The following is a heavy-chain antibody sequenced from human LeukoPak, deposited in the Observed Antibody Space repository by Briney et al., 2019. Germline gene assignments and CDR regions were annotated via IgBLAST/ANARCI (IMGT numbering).Heavy chain of an antibody. CDR1: GFTFSSYA. J-gene: IGHJ4*02. D-gene: IGHD1-26*01. CDR2: ISYDGSNK. V-gene: IGHV3-30-3*01. CDR3: ARGRDSGSYSSYFDY. Sequence: PGGSLRLSCAASGFTFSSYAMHWVRQAPGKGLEWVAVISYDGSNKYYADSVKGRFTISRDNSKNSLYLQMNSLRVEDTAVYYCARGRDSGSYSSYFDYWGQGTLVTVSS.